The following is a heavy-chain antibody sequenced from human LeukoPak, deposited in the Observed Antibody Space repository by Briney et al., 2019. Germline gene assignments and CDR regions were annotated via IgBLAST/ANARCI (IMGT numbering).Heavy chain of an antibody. V-gene: IGHV3-30-3*01. J-gene: IGHJ4*02. CDR1: VFTLSDYA. CDR2: ISYPRSYH. CDR3: AREYSDSSGYYYGLDN. Sequence: PGGSLTLSCLASVFTLSDYAMHWVRQAAGRGLEWVALISYPRSYHYYIDSVKGRFTSSRDDSKNTFYLKMNSLRAEDTALYYCAREYSDSSGYYYGLDNWGQGTMVTVSS. D-gene: IGHD3-22*01.